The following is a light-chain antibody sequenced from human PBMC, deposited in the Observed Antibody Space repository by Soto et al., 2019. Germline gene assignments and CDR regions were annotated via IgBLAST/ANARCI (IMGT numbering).Light chain of an antibody. J-gene: IGKJ3*01. CDR2: DAS. CDR3: QQRRNWPLFP. Sequence: EIVLTQSPATLSLSPGERATLSCRASQSVSSYLAWYQQKPGQAPRLLIDDASNRATGIPARFSGSGSGTDFTLPISSLEPEDFAVYYCQQRRNWPLFPFGPGTKVDIK. V-gene: IGKV3-11*01. CDR1: QSVSSY.